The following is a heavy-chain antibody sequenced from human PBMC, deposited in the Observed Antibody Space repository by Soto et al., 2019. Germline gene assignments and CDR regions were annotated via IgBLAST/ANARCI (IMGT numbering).Heavy chain of an antibody. CDR2: IYYSGST. V-gene: IGHV4-31*03. Sequence: SETLSLTYTVSGGSISSGGYYWSWIRQHPGKGLEWIGYIYYSGSTYYNPSLKSRVTISVDTSKNQFSLKLSSVTAADTAVYYCASFYSDYDFWSGYSKWFDPWGQGTLVTVSS. CDR3: ASFYSDYDFWSGYSKWFDP. D-gene: IGHD3-3*01. J-gene: IGHJ5*02. CDR1: GGSISSGGYY.